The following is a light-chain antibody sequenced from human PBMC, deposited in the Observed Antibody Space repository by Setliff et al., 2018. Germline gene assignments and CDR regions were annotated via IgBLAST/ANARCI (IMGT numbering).Light chain of an antibody. CDR2: AAS. CDR1: QSVGSN. J-gene: IGKJ4*01. CDR3: QQYDNWPLT. V-gene: IGKV3-15*01. Sequence: ETVMTQSPAILSVSPGEGATLSCRASQSVGSNLAWYQHKPGQGPRLLVYAASTGAANIPGRISGSGSGTEFTLSISSLQSEDFAVYYCQQYDNWPLTFGGGTKVDIK.